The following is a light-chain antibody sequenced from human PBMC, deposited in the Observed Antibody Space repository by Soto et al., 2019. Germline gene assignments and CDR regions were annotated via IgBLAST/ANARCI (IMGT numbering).Light chain of an antibody. J-gene: IGKJ3*01. V-gene: IGKV1-27*01. CDR2: GAS. CDR1: QGISNY. CDR3: QKYDSAPFT. Sequence: DIQMTQSPSSLSASVGDRVIITCRASQGISNYLAWYQQKPGKVPNVLIYGASTLQSGVPSRFSGSGSRTDFTLTISSLQPEDVATYYCQKYDSAPFTFGPGTKVDIK.